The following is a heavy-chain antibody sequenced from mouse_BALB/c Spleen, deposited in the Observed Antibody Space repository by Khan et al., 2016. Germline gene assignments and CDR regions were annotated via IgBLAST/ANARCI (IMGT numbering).Heavy chain of an antibody. J-gene: IGHJ4*01. D-gene: IGHD1-1*01. CDR1: GFSLTSYD. CDR2: IWTGGGT. V-gene: IGHV2-9-2*01. CDR3: VREGYGTTYGAIDY. Sequence: QVQLKESGPGLVAPSQSLSITCTVSGFSLTSYDISWIRQPPGKGLEWLGGIWTGGGTNYNSAFMSRMIISKDNSKSQVFLKMNSLQTDDTAIYYCVREGYGTTYGAIDYLGQGTSVTVSS.